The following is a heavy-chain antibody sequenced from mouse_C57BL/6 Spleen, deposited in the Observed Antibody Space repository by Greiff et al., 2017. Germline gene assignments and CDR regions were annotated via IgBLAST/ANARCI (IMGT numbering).Heavy chain of an antibody. CDR1: GYSITSGYD. J-gene: IGHJ4*01. CDR3: ARGQLRLKAMDY. Sequence: VQLQQSGPGMVKPSQSLSLTCTVTGYSITSGYDWHWIRHFPGNKLEWMGYISYSGSTNYNPSLKSRISITHDTSKNHFFLKLNSVTTEDTATYYCARGQLRLKAMDYWGQGTSVTVSS. V-gene: IGHV3-1*01. D-gene: IGHD3-2*02. CDR2: ISYSGST.